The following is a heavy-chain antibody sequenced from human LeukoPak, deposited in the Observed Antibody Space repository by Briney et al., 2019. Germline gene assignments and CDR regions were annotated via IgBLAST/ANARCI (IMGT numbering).Heavy chain of an antibody. D-gene: IGHD3-22*01. CDR2: INSDGSST. Sequence: QPGGSLRLSCAASGFTFSSYWMHWVRQAPGKGLVRVSRINSDGSSTSYADSVKGRFTISRDNAKNTLYLQMNSLRAEDTAVYYCARDAPYYDSSGYSPTNNWFDPWGQGTLVTVSS. CDR1: GFTFSSYW. V-gene: IGHV3-74*01. J-gene: IGHJ5*02. CDR3: ARDAPYYDSSGYSPTNNWFDP.